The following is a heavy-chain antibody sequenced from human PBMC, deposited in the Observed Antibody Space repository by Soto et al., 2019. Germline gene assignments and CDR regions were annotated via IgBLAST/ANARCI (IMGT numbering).Heavy chain of an antibody. CDR3: ARGLHSLFDY. J-gene: IGHJ4*02. CDR1: GFTFSNYG. V-gene: IGHV3-33*01. D-gene: IGHD2-21*01. Sequence: GGSLRLSCAASGFTFSNYGMHWVRRAPGKGLEWVAVIWYDGNNKYYADSVKGRFTISRDNSNNTLYVQMTSLRAEDTAVYYCARGLHSLFDYWGQGTLVTVSS. CDR2: IWYDGNNK.